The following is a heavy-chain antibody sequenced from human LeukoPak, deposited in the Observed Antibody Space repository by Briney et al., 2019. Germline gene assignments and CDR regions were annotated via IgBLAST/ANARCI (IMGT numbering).Heavy chain of an antibody. CDR2: IIPIFGTA. Sequence: SVKLSCKASGGTFSSYAISWVREAPGQGLEWMGGIIPIFGTANYAQKFQGRVTITADKSTSTAYMELSSLRSEDTAVYYCARYSRDGYNRRGYYYYMDVWGKGTTVTVSS. V-gene: IGHV1-69*06. CDR3: ARYSRDGYNRRGYYYYMDV. J-gene: IGHJ6*03. D-gene: IGHD5-24*01. CDR1: GGTFSSYA.